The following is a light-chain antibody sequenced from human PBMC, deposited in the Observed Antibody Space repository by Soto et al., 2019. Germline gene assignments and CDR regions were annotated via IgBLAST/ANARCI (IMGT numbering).Light chain of an antibody. Sequence: DIQMTQSPSTLSASVGDRVTITCRASQSVTTYLAWYQRQPGKAPKLLINRASTLESGVPSRFSGSGSGTEFTLTISSLQPDDFATYYCQQYNNYPLTFGGGTKVDIK. CDR1: QSVTTY. CDR3: QQYNNYPLT. V-gene: IGKV1-5*03. CDR2: RAS. J-gene: IGKJ4*01.